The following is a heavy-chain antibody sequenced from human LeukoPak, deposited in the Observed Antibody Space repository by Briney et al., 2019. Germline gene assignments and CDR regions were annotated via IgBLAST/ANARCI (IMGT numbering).Heavy chain of an antibody. CDR2: ISDSGGST. Sequence: GGSLRLSCAASGFIFSNYAMNWVRQAPGKGLEWVSTISDSGGSTYNADSVKGRSTISRDNSKDTLYLQMNSLRAEDTAVYYCAKRYRSSWSSFDYWGQGTLVTVSS. CDR1: GFIFSNYA. J-gene: IGHJ4*02. V-gene: IGHV3-23*01. CDR3: AKRYRSSWSSFDY. D-gene: IGHD6-13*01.